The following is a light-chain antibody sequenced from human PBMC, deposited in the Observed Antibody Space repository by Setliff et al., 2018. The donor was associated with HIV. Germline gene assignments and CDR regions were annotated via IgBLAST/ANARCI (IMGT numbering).Light chain of an antibody. J-gene: IGLJ1*01. CDR3: TSYTGGNTRV. CDR1: SSDVGGSNY. CDR2: NFN. Sequence: QSVLTQPASVSGSPGQSITISCTGTSSDVGGSNYVSWYQQHPGEAPKLIIYNFNNRPSGVSSRFSGSKSGNTASLSISELRAEDETDYYCTSYTGGNTRVFGSGTKVTVL. V-gene: IGLV2-14*03.